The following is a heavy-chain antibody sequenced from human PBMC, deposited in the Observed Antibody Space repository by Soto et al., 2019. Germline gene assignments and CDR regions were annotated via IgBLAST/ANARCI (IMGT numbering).Heavy chain of an antibody. J-gene: IGHJ5*02. Sequence: PSETLSLTCTVSGGSISSSSYYWGWIRQPPGKGLEWIGSIYYSGSTYYNPSLKSRVTISVDTSKNQFSLKLSSVTAADTAVYYCAGRASITIFGVVISWFDPGGQGTLVTVS. V-gene: IGHV4-39*01. CDR1: GGSISSSSYY. CDR2: IYYSGST. D-gene: IGHD3-3*01. CDR3: AGRASITIFGVVISWFDP.